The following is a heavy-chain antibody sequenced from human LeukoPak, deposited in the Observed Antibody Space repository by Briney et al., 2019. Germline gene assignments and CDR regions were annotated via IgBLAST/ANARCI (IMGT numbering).Heavy chain of an antibody. D-gene: IGHD6-19*01. CDR1: GASVSSFY. V-gene: IGHV4-34*01. CDR3: ARAISSGWYRGGFDP. Sequence: SETLSLTCTVSGASVSSFYWSWIRQPPGKGLEWIGEINHSGSTNYNPSLKSRVTISVDTSKNQFSLKLSSVTAANTAVYYCARAISSGWYRGGFDPWGQGTLVTVSS. J-gene: IGHJ5*02. CDR2: INHSGST.